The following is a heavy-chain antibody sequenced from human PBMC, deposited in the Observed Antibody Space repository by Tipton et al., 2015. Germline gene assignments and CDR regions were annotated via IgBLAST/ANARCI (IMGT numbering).Heavy chain of an antibody. Sequence: TLSLTCAVSAYSISSDYYWGWIRQPPGKGLEWIGSISHSGNTYYNPSLKSRVTISVDTSKTQFSLKMSSVTASGTAVYYCARARGRHGGLFDSWGQGILVTVSS. V-gene: IGHV4-38-2*01. CDR2: ISHSGNT. D-gene: IGHD4-23*01. CDR3: ARARGRHGGLFDS. J-gene: IGHJ4*02. CDR1: AYSISSDYY.